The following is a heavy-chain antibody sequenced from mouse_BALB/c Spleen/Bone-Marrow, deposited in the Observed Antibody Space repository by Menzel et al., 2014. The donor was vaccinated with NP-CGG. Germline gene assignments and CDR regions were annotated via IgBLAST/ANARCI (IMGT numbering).Heavy chain of an antibody. CDR2: IYPGSGSN. J-gene: IGHJ2*01. CDR1: GYTFTSYW. Sequence: QVQLQQSGAELVKPGAPVKLSCKASGYTFTSYWINWVKLRPGQGLEWIGDIYPGSGSNNYNEKFKSKATLTVDTSFSTAYMQTSSLASEDSALYYCARGAWANWDYFDYWGQGTTLTVSS. V-gene: IGHV1-55*01. D-gene: IGHD4-1*01. CDR3: ARGAWANWDYFDY.